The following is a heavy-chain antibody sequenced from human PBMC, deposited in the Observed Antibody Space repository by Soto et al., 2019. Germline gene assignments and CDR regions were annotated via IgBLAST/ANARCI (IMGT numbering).Heavy chain of an antibody. CDR1: GYSFTSYW. CDR2: IDPSDSYT. D-gene: IGHD5-18*01. J-gene: IGHJ6*02. Sequence: PGESLKISCKGSGYSFTSYWISWVRQMPGKGLEWMGRIDPSDSYTNYSPSFQGHVTISADKSISTAYLQWSSLKASDTAMYYCAILFKGTPSSGYPPVWRQGTTVTVSS. V-gene: IGHV5-10-1*01. CDR3: AILFKGTPSSGYPPV.